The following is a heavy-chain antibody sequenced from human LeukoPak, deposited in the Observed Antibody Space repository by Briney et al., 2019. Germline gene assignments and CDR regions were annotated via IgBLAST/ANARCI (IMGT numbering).Heavy chain of an antibody. J-gene: IGHJ4*02. CDR2: IWYDGSNK. V-gene: IGHV3-33*01. CDR3: ARATGTQRGFDY. Sequence: GGSLRLSCAASGFTFSSYDMHWVRQAPGKGLEWVAVIWYDGSNKYYADSVKGRFTISRDNFKNTVYLQMNSLRAEDTAVYYCARATGTQRGFDYWGQGTLVTVSS. CDR1: GFTFSSYD. D-gene: IGHD1-1*01.